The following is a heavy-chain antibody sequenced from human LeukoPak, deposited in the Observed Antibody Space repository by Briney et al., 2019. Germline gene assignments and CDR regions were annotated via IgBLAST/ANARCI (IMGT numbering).Heavy chain of an antibody. CDR1: GYSFTYYW. D-gene: IGHD5-24*01. CDR2: IYPADSDT. CDR3: ARQDGRALYYFDY. V-gene: IGHV5-51*01. Sequence: GESLKISCKGPGYSFTYYWIGWVRQMPGKGLEWVGVIYPADSDTRYSPSFQGQVTISADKSTSTAYLQWSSLKASDTAMYYCARQDGRALYYFDYWGQGTLVTVSS. J-gene: IGHJ4*02.